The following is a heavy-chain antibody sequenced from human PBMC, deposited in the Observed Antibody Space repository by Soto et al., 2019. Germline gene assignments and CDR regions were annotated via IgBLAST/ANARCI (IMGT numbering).Heavy chain of an antibody. CDR1: GGSISSSSYY. CDR2: IYYSGST. CDR3: ARQACSPTQYYYYYFMDV. Sequence: TSETLSLTCAVSGGSISSSSYYWGWIRQPPGKGLEWIGSIYYSGSTYYNPSLKSRVTISVDTSKNQFSLKLSSVTAADTAVYYCARQACSPTQYYYYYFMDVWGKGSTVTGSS. D-gene: IGHD6-13*01. V-gene: IGHV4-39*01. J-gene: IGHJ6*03.